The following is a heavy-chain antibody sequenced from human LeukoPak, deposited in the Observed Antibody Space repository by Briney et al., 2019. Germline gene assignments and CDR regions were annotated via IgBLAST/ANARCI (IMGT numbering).Heavy chain of an antibody. J-gene: IGHJ4*02. D-gene: IGHD2-2*02. CDR1: GFTFSSYA. CDR2: ISGSGGST. CDR3: AKLTGGYCSSTSCYTFDY. V-gene: IGHV3-23*01. Sequence: QPGGSLRLSCAASGFTFSSYAMSWVRQAPGKGLEWVSAISGSGGSTYYADSVKGRFTISRDNSKNTLYLQMNRLRAEDTAVYYCAKLTGGYCSSTSCYTFDYWGQGTLVTVSS.